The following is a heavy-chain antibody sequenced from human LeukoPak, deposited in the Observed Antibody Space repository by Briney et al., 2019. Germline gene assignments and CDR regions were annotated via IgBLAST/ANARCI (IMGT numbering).Heavy chain of an antibody. CDR1: GFTFSSYA. Sequence: GGSLRLSCSASGFTFSSYAMHWVRQAPGKGLEYVSAISSNGGSTYYADSVKGRFTISRDKSKNTLYLQMNSLRAEDTAIYYCAKETRLVATGLFDDWGQGTLVTVSS. J-gene: IGHJ4*02. CDR3: AKETRLVATGLFDD. V-gene: IGHV3-64*04. CDR2: ISSNGGST. D-gene: IGHD6-13*01.